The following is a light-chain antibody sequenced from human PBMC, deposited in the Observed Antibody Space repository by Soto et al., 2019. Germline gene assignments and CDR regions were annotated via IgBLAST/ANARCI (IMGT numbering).Light chain of an antibody. CDR1: QGISNA. V-gene: IGKV1-13*02. J-gene: IGKJ5*01. CDR2: DAS. CDR3: QQFNTYPPVT. Sequence: AIQLTQSPSSLSASVGDTVTITCRASQGISNALAWYQHKSGRPPKLLIFDASTLEGGVPSRFSGSGSGTDFTLTISSLQPEDLATYYCQQFNTYPPVTFGQGTRLEIK.